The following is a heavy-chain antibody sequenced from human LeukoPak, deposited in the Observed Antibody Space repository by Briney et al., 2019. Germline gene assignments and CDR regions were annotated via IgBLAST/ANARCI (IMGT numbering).Heavy chain of an antibody. CDR2: IRSKAYGGTT. J-gene: IGHJ4*02. CDR1: GFTLGDYA. CDR3: TSYYYDSSGYYPDY. Sequence: GRSLRLSCRASGFTLGDYAMSWVRQAPGRGLEWGGFIRSKAYGGTTDYAASVKGRFTIPRDDSKSIAYLQMNSLKTEDTAVYYCTSYYYDSSGYYPDYWGQGTLVTVSS. D-gene: IGHD3-22*01. V-gene: IGHV3-49*04.